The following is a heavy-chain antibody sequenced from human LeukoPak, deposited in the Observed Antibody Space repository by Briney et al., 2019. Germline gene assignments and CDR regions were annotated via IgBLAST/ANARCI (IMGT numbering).Heavy chain of an antibody. Sequence: ASVKVSCKASGGTFSSYAISWVRQAPGQGLEWMGGIIPIFGTANYAQKFQGSATITTDESTSTAYMELSSLRPEDTAVYYCARGSIQLWLNFDYWGQGTLVTVCS. D-gene: IGHD5-18*01. V-gene: IGHV1-69*05. CDR2: IIPIFGTA. CDR3: ARGSIQLWLNFDY. J-gene: IGHJ4*02. CDR1: GGTFSSYA.